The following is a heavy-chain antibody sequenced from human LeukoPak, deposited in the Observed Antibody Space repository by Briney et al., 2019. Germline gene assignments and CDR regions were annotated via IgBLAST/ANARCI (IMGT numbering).Heavy chain of an antibody. J-gene: IGHJ5*02. CDR1: GFTFGDYA. D-gene: IGHD6-6*01. CDR3: TRSRPARWFDP. Sequence: SGGSLRLSCTASGFTFGDYAMSWFRQAPGKGLEWVGFIRSKAYGGTTEYAASVKGRFTISRDDSKSIAYLQMNSLKTEDTAVYYCTRSRPARWFDPWGQGTLVTVSS. V-gene: IGHV3-49*03. CDR2: IRSKAYGGTT.